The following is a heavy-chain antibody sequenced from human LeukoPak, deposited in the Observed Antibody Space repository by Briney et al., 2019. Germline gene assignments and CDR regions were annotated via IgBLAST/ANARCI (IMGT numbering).Heavy chain of an antibody. V-gene: IGHV4-34*01. Sequence: SETLSLTCAVYGGSFSGYYWSWIRQPPGKGLEWIGEINHSGSTNYNPSLKSRVTISVDTSKNQFSLKLSSVTAADTAVYYCVRGRRITMVRGVRGGLDVWGKGTTVTVSS. J-gene: IGHJ6*04. CDR1: GGSFSGYY. CDR2: INHSGST. D-gene: IGHD3-10*01. CDR3: VRGRRITMVRGVRGGLDV.